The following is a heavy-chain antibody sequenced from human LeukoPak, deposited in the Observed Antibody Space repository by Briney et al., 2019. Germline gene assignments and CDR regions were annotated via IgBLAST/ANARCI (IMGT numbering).Heavy chain of an antibody. J-gene: IGHJ4*02. CDR2: ISSSSSTI. CDR3: ARVGVIAVAAYYFDY. CDR1: GFTFSTYS. D-gene: IGHD6-19*01. Sequence: GGSLRLSCAASGFTFSTYSMNWVRQAPGKGLEWVSYISSSSSTIYYADAVKGRFTISRDNAKNSLYLQMNSLGDEDTAVYYCARVGVIAVAAYYFDYWGQGTLVTVSS. V-gene: IGHV3-48*02.